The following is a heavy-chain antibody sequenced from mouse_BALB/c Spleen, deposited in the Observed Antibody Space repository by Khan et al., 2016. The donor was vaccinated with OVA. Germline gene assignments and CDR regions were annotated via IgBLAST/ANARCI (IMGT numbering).Heavy chain of an antibody. Sequence: EVELVESGGGLVQPGGSRKLSCAASGFTFSSYGMHWVRQAPEKGLEWVAYISGDSNTIYYADTVKGRFTISRDNPKNTLFLQMTSLMSEDTARYYCATSYFYGYYFDYLGPGTTLTVSS. CDR1: GFTFSSYG. D-gene: IGHD1-1*01. V-gene: IGHV5-17*02. J-gene: IGHJ2*01. CDR3: ATSYFYGYYFDY. CDR2: ISGDSNTI.